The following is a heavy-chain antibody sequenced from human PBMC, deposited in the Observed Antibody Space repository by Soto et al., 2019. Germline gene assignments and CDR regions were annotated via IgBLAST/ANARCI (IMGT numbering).Heavy chain of an antibody. V-gene: IGHV4-59*01. Sequence: QVQLQESGPGLVKPSETLSLTCTVSGGSISSYYWSWIRQSPGNGLEWIGYIYYSGSTKYNPSPKSRVTISVDTSKNQFSLKLSSVTAADTAVYYCARGRGDTAMAWYYWGQGTLFTVSS. CDR3: ARGRGDTAMAWYY. CDR1: GGSISSYY. D-gene: IGHD5-18*01. J-gene: IGHJ4*02. CDR2: IYYSGST.